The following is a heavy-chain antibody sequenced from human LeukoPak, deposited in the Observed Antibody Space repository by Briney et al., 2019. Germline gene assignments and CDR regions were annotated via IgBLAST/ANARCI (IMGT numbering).Heavy chain of an antibody. CDR1: GFTFSSYS. CDR2: ISSSSSTI. V-gene: IGHV3-48*01. CDR3: ARELWSSPEG. J-gene: IGHJ4*02. Sequence: PGGSLRLSCAASGFTFSSYSMNWVRQAPGQGLEWVSYISSSSSTIYYADSVKGRFTISRDNAKSSLYLQMNSLRAEDTAVYYCARELWSSPEGWGQGTLVTVSS. D-gene: IGHD3-10*01.